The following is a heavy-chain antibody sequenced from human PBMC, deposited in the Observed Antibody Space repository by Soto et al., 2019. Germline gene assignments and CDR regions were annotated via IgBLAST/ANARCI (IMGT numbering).Heavy chain of an antibody. CDR3: ARDGLWEVPGDY. J-gene: IGHJ4*01. CDR1: GFTFSNHY. D-gene: IGHD1-26*01. CDR2: IRGNGDTM. V-gene: IGHV3-11*01. Sequence: QVQLVESGRGLVKPGGYLRLFCAASGFTFSNHYMSWIRQAPGKGLEWVSYIRGNGDTMYYADSVKGRFTISRDNAKNSLYLPRNSLIVEDTAVYYCARDGLWEVPGDYWCQGTLVTVSS.